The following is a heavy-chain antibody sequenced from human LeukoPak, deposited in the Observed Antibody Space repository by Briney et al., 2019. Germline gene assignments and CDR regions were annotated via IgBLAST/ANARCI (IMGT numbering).Heavy chain of an antibody. Sequence: SETLSLTCTVSGGSISSGSYYWSWIRQPAGKGLEWIGRIYTSGSTYYNPSLKSRVTISGDTSKNRFSLKLSSVTAADTAMYYCARDNQYNSDSIDYGGTNFDYWGQGTLVTVSS. J-gene: IGHJ4*02. CDR2: IYTSGST. V-gene: IGHV4-61*02. D-gene: IGHD3-22*01. CDR3: ARDNQYNSDSIDYGGTNFDY. CDR1: GGSISSGSYY.